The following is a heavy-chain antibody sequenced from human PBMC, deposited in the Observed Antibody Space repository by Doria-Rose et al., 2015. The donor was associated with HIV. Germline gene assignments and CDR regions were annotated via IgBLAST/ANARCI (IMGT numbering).Heavy chain of an antibody. CDR1: GVSLSSPGMG. Sequence: TLKESGPVLVKPTETLTLTCTVSGVSLSSPGMGVSWIRQPPGKALEWLSNIFSDDERTYKTSLKSRLTISRGTSKSQVVLTMTDMDPVDTATYYCARIKSSRWYHKYYFDFWGQGTLVIVSA. CDR2: IFSDDER. J-gene: IGHJ4*02. D-gene: IGHD6-13*01. CDR3: ARIKSSRWYHKYYFDF. V-gene: IGHV2-26*01.